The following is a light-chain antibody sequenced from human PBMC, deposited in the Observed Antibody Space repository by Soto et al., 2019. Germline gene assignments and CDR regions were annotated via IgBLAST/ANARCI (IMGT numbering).Light chain of an antibody. Sequence: EVVLTQSPATLSLSPGETATLSCRASQSVSNYLAWYQQKPGQAPRLLIYDTSTSATGIPARFSGSGSGTDFTLTISSLEPEDFAVYYCQQRSGWPPSLTFGGGTKVEIK. V-gene: IGKV3-11*01. J-gene: IGKJ4*01. CDR2: DTS. CDR3: QQRSGWPPSLT. CDR1: QSVSNY.